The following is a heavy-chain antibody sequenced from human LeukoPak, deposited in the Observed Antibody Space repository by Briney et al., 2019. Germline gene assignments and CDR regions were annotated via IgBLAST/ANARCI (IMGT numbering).Heavy chain of an antibody. J-gene: IGHJ4*02. V-gene: IGHV3-48*03. CDR3: ARAHPRAITLIRGVSDY. CDR1: GFTFSSYE. CDR2: ISSSGSTI. Sequence: PGGSLRLSCAASGFTFSSYEMNWVRQAPGKGLEWVSYISSSGSTIYYADSMKGRFTISRDNAKNSLYLQMNSLRAEDTAVYYCARAHPRAITLIRGVSDYWGQGTLVTVSS. D-gene: IGHD3-10*01.